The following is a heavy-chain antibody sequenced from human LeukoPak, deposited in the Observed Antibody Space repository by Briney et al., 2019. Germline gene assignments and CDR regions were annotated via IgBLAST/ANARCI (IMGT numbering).Heavy chain of an antibody. CDR3: ARDGPVYGDYPEYNWFDP. CDR2: ISSTGGTA. Sequence: PSGGSLRLSCAASGFTFSSFGMSWVRQAPGKGLEWVSAISSTGGTAYYADSVKGRFTISRDNAKNSLYLQMNSLRAEDTAVYYCARDGPVYGDYPEYNWFDPWGQGTLVTVSS. D-gene: IGHD4-17*01. V-gene: IGHV3-23*01. CDR1: GFTFSSFG. J-gene: IGHJ5*02.